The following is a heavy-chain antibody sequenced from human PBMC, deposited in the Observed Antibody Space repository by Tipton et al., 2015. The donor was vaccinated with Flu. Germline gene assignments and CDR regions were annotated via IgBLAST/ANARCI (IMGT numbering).Heavy chain of an antibody. D-gene: IGHD5-18*01. CDR1: GFIFDDYA. J-gene: IGHJ4*02. Sequence: SGFIFDDYAMHWVRQAPGKGLEWVSGISWNSGIIGYADSVKGRFTISRDHAKNSVYLEMNSLRPDDTALYYCAKDLTTDTGMPFDYWGQGTLVTVSS. CDR3: AKDLTTDTGMPFDY. V-gene: IGHV3-9*01. CDR2: ISWNSGII.